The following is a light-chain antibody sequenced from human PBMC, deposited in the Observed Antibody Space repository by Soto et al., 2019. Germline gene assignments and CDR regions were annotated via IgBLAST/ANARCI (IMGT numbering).Light chain of an antibody. CDR3: QQYDNWPFT. V-gene: IGKV3-15*01. J-gene: IGKJ3*01. CDR2: GAS. CDR1: QSVSSK. Sequence: EIVMTQSPATLSVSPGVGATLSCRASQSVSSKLAWYQQKPGQAPRLLIYGASTRATGIPARFSGSESGTEFALTISSLQSEDFAVYYCQQYDNWPFTFGPGTKVAIK.